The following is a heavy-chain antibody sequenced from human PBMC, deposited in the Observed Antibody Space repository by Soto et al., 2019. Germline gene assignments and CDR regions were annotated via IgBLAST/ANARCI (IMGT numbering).Heavy chain of an antibody. CDR1: GFTFSSYP. D-gene: IGHD5-12*01. V-gene: IGHV3-30-3*01. Sequence: QVQLVESGGGVVQPGRSLRLSCAASGFTFSSYPIHWVRQAPGKGLEWVALISYDGSNKYYADSVKGRFTISRDNSKNTLYLQMNSLGAEDTAVYYCAREEVAAYFAYWGQGTLVTVSS. CDR2: ISYDGSNK. CDR3: AREEVAAYFAY. J-gene: IGHJ4*02.